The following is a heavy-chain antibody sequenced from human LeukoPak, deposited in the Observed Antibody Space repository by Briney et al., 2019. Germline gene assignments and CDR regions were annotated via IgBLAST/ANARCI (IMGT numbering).Heavy chain of an antibody. CDR3: ARGRGIAVAGTGDYFDY. CDR1: GYTFTNYY. J-gene: IGHJ4*02. Sequence: ASVKVSCKASGYTFTNYYMHWVRQAPGQGLEWMGIINPSGGTTTYAQKFQGRVTMTRDTSTSTVYMELSSLRSEDTALYYCARGRGIAVAGTGDYFDYWGQGTLVTVSS. D-gene: IGHD6-19*01. CDR2: INPSGGTT. V-gene: IGHV1-46*01.